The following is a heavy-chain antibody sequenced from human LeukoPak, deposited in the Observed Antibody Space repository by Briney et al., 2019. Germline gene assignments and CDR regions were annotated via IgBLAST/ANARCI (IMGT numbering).Heavy chain of an antibody. CDR3: ARAVQPPLVGIVLYPYYFDS. D-gene: IGHD2-8*01. CDR2: IYSGGTT. Sequence: GGSLRLSCAAFGFIVSSNYMTWVRQAPGKGLEWVSVIYSGGTTYYADSVKGRFTISRDNSKNTLYLQMNSLRAEDTAVYYRARAVQPPLVGIVLYPYYFDSWGQGTLVTVSS. CDR1: GFIVSSNY. J-gene: IGHJ4*02. V-gene: IGHV3-53*01.